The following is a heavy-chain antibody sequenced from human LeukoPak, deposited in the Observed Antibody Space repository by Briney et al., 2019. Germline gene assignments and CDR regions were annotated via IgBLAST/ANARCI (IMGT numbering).Heavy chain of an antibody. Sequence: ASVKVSCKASGYMFSSYGISWVRQAPGQGLEWMGWISAYNGNTNYAQKLQGRVTMTTDTSTSTAYMELRSLRSDDTAVYYCARVGAIYQLLLKGYFDYWGQGTLVTVSS. CDR2: ISAYNGNT. CDR3: ARVGAIYQLLLKGYFDY. V-gene: IGHV1-18*01. CDR1: GYMFSSYG. D-gene: IGHD2-2*01. J-gene: IGHJ4*02.